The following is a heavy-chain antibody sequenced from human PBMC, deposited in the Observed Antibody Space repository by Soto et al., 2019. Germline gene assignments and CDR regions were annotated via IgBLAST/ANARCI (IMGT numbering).Heavy chain of an antibody. J-gene: IGHJ5*02. CDR2: MYYSGST. D-gene: IGHD6-25*01. Sequence: QLQLQESGPGLVKPSETLSLTCTVPGGSISSSDFYWGWLRQTPGKGLEFIGSMYYSGSTYYNPSLKSRLTISVDTSKNQFTLKLISVTAADTAVYYCAVVDSTGNWFDPWGEGALVTVSS. CDR1: GGSISSSDFY. CDR3: AVVDSTGNWFDP. V-gene: IGHV4-39*01.